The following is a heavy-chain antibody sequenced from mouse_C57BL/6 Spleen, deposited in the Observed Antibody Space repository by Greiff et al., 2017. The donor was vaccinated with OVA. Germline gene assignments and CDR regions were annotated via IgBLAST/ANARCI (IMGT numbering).Heavy chain of an antibody. D-gene: IGHD2-4*01. CDR3: ARISYDYDLSDY. Sequence: VHVKQSGPELVKPGASVKMSCKASGYTFTDYNMHWVKQSHGKSLEWIGYINPNNGGTSYNQKFKGKATLTVNKSSSTAYMELRSLTSEDSAVYYCARISYDYDLSDYWGQGTTLTVSS. V-gene: IGHV1-22*01. CDR2: INPNNGGT. J-gene: IGHJ2*01. CDR1: GYTFTDYN.